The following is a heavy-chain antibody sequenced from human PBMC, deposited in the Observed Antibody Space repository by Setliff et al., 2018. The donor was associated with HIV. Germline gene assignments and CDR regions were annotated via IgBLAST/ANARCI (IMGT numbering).Heavy chain of an antibody. J-gene: IGHJ6*03. CDR2: IFFTGTT. CDR1: GVAISGYS. D-gene: IGHD2-2*01. Sequence: AAETLSLTCTVSGVAISGYSWSWIRQPPGKGLEYIGSIFFTGTTIYNLSLKARVTLSVHISKNQAFLMQSYVTAADTAVYYCVRGSCSSTSCYEDYYYMDVWGKGSTVTVSS. CDR3: VRGSCSSTSCYEDYYYMDV. V-gene: IGHV4-59*01.